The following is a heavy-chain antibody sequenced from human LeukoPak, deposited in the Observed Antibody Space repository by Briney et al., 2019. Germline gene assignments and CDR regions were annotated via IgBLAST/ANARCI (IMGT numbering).Heavy chain of an antibody. V-gene: IGHV3-48*01. CDR2: INHNGEMI. Sequence: GGSLRLSCAASGFTFSNYVMSWVRQAPGKGLEWVSYINHNGEMIFYPDFVKGRFTISRDNAKNSLYLQMNSLRGEDTAVYYCARDNDWAFHYWGQGTLVTVSS. D-gene: IGHD3-9*01. CDR3: ARDNDWAFHY. J-gene: IGHJ4*02. CDR1: GFTFSNYV.